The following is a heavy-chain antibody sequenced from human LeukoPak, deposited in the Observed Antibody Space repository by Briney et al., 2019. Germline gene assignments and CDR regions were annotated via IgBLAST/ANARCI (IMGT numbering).Heavy chain of an antibody. J-gene: IGHJ6*03. CDR3: ARGALRGFYAFFYMDV. CDR2: ISSSGST. CDR1: GGSISSHY. V-gene: IGHV4-59*11. Sequence: PSETLSLTCTVSGGSISSHYWIWIRQSPEKGLEWIGDISSSGSTGYNPSLRSRVTISLDTSKNQFSLNLSSVTAADTAVYYCARGALRGFYAFFYMDVWGKGTTVPVSS. D-gene: IGHD5/OR15-5a*01.